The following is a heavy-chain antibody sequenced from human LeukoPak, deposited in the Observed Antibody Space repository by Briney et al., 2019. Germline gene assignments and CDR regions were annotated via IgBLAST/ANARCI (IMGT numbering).Heavy chain of an antibody. V-gene: IGHV1-2*02. Sequence: ASVKVSCKASGYTFTGYYMHWVRQAPGQGLEWMGWINPNSGGTNYAQKFQGRVTMTRDTSISTAYMELSRLRSDDTAVYYCARVYDSSGYHDAFDIRGQGTMVTVSS. CDR1: GYTFTGYY. D-gene: IGHD3-22*01. CDR3: ARVYDSSGYHDAFDI. J-gene: IGHJ3*02. CDR2: INPNSGGT.